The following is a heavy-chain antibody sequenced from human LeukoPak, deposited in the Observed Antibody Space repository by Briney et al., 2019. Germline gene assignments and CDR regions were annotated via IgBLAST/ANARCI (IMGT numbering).Heavy chain of an antibody. CDR1: GYTFTGYY. D-gene: IGHD2-2*01. J-gene: IGHJ4*02. CDR2: INPNSGGT. CDR3: ARALPGRRGYQLLFYFDY. V-gene: IGHV1-2*02. Sequence: GASVKVSCKASGYTFTGYYMHWVRQAPGQGLEWMGWINPNSGGTNYAQKFQGRVTMTRDTSISTAYMELSRLRSDDTAVYYCARALPGRRGYQLLFYFDYWGQGTLVTVSS.